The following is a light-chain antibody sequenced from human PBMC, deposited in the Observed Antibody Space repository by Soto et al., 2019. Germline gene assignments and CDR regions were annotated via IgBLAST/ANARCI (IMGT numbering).Light chain of an antibody. CDR1: QSVSSSY. Sequence: EIVLTQSPGTLSLSPGERATLSCRASQSVSSSYLAWYQQKPGQAPRLLIYGASSRATGIPDRFSGSGSVKDFTLTISRLEPEDFAVYYCQQYGSSPLYTFGQGTKLEIK. CDR2: GAS. V-gene: IGKV3-20*01. CDR3: QQYGSSPLYT. J-gene: IGKJ2*01.